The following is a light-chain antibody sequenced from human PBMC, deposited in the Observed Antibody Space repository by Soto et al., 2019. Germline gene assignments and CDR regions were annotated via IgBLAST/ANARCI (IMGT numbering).Light chain of an antibody. CDR1: SSDVGAYNY. CDR2: EVT. CDR3: FSYAGSNNL. Sequence: QSVLTQPPSASGSPGQSVTISCTGSSSDVGAYNYVSWYQQHPGKAPKLMIYEVTKRPSGVPDRFSGSKSGNTAFLTVSGLQAEDEADYYCFSYAGSNNLFGAGTQLTVL. J-gene: IGLJ3*02. V-gene: IGLV2-8*01.